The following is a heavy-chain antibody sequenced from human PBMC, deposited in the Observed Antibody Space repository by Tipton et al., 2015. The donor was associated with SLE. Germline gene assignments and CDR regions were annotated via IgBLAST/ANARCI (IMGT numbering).Heavy chain of an antibody. Sequence: TLSLTCNVSGYSISSGYYWGWIRQSPGKGLEWIGSVHHSGTTNCNPSLQSRVTISVDTSENQFSLKLSSVTAADTAVYYCARHCQIYSFVYWGQGSLVTVSS. CDR2: VHHSGTT. CDR1: GYSISSGYY. J-gene: IGHJ4*02. CDR3: ARHCQIYSFVY. V-gene: IGHV4-38-2*02. D-gene: IGHD2-21*01.